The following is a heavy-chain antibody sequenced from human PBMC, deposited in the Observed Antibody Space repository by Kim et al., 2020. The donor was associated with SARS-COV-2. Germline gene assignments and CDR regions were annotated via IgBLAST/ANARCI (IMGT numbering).Heavy chain of an antibody. V-gene: IGHV4-34*01. CDR1: GGSFSGYY. J-gene: IGHJ4*02. CDR3: ARYNAYDFWSGYYITWAFDY. D-gene: IGHD3-3*01. CDR2: INHSGST. Sequence: SETLSLTCAVYGGSFSGYYWSWIRQPPGKGLEWIGEINHSGSTNYNPSLKSRVTISVDTSKNQFSLKLSSVTAADTAVYYCARYNAYDFWSGYYITWAFDYWGQGTLVTVSS.